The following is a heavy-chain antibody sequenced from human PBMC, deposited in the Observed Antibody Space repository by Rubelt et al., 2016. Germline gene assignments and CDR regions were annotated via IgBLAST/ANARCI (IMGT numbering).Heavy chain of an antibody. J-gene: IGHJ4*02. V-gene: IGHV4-34*10. D-gene: IGHD2-15*01. CDR3: ARTGYCSGGTCYSVVDY. Sequence: QVQLQESGPGLVKPSETLSLTCAVYGASFSGYYWSWIRQPPGKGLEWIGEINHSGSTNYNPSLKSRVTISVDNSKNQFPLKLSSVTAADTAVYYCARTGYCSGGTCYSVVDYWGQGTLVTVSS. CDR1: GASFSGYY. CDR2: INHSGST.